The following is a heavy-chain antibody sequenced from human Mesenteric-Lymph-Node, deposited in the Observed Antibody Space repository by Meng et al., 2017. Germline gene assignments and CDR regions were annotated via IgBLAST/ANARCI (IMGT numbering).Heavy chain of an antibody. V-gene: IGHV7-4-1*02. D-gene: IGHD6-19*01. J-gene: IGHJ4*02. CDR3: ARDRIAVAGRTGDY. CDR1: GNAFTSYA. CDR2: IITNTGNP. Sequence: VQLVQYGCEVKNPGASVEVSFKASGNAFTSYAMNWVRQAPGQGLEWMGWIITNTGNPTSATSYTGRFVFSLNTSGSTAYLQISSLKAEDTAVYYCARDRIAVAGRTGDYWGQGTLVTVSS.